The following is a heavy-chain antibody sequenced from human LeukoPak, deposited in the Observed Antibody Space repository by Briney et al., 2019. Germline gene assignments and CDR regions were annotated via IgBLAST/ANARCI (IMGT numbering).Heavy chain of an antibody. V-gene: IGHV3-23*01. CDR2: ISGSGGST. CDR3: AKGSEAAPWGFDY. J-gene: IGHJ4*02. D-gene: IGHD6-13*01. CDR1: GFTFSSYA. Sequence: GESLRLSCAASGFTFSSYAMSWVRHAPGKGLEWVSAISGSGGSTYYADSVKGRFTISRDNSKNTLYLQMNSLRAEDTAVYYCAKGSEAAPWGFDYWGQGTLVTVSS.